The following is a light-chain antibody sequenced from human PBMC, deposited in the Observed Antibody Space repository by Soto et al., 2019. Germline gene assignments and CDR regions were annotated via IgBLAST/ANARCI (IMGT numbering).Light chain of an antibody. Sequence: QSVLTQPRSVSGSPGHSVTISCFGTSSDIGSYNAVSWYQQHPGKAPKLIIFDVFERPSGVPDRFSGSKSGNSDSLTISGLQAEDESDYYCSSFAPSYRVIFGGGTKLTVL. CDR1: SSDIGSYNA. J-gene: IGLJ2*01. CDR3: SSFAPSYRVI. CDR2: DVF. V-gene: IGLV2-11*01.